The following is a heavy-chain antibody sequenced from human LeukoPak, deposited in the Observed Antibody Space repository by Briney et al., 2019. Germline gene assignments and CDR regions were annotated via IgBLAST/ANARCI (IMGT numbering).Heavy chain of an antibody. CDR3: ARGSGVYSSGWYDWFDP. D-gene: IGHD6-19*01. V-gene: IGHV1-8*01. Sequence: GASVKVSCKASGYTFTSYDINWVRQATGQGLEWMGWMNPNSGNTGYAQKFQGRVTMTRNTSISTAYMELSSLRSEDTAVSYCARGSGVYSSGWYDWFDPWGQGTLVTVSS. CDR1: GYTFTSYD. J-gene: IGHJ5*02. CDR2: MNPNSGNT.